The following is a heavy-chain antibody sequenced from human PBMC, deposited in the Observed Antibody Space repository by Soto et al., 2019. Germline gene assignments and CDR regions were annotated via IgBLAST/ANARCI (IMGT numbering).Heavy chain of an antibody. J-gene: IGHJ4*02. V-gene: IGHV3-7*04. CDR1: GFTFSSHW. CDR2: IKQDGSEK. D-gene: IGHD1-20*01. Sequence: EVQLVESGGGLVQPGESLRLSCAASGFTFSSHWINWIRQTPGRGLEWLAVIKQDGSEKYYVESVKGRFTVSRDNAKNSAYLQMNSLRVDDTAVYYCARDWYMDYWGQGTLVTVSS. CDR3: ARDWYMDY.